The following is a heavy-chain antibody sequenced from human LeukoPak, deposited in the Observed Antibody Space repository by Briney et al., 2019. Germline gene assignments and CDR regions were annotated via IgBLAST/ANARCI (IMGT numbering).Heavy chain of an antibody. CDR1: GGSFSGYY. D-gene: IGHD3/OR15-3a*01. V-gene: IGHV4-34*01. Sequence: SETLSLTCAVYGGSFSGYYWSWIRQPPGKGLEWIGEINHSGSTNYNPSLKSRVTISVDTSKNQFSLTVSSVTAADTAVYYCATGPSPDFWTGYLLGASFDYWGQGTLVTVSS. J-gene: IGHJ4*02. CDR2: INHSGST. CDR3: ATGPSPDFWTGYLLGASFDY.